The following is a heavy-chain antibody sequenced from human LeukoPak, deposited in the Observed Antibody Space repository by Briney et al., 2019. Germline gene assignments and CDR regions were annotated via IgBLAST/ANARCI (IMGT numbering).Heavy chain of an antibody. CDR1: GYTFTGYY. V-gene: IGHV1-2*02. CDR3: ARVSGWYTESGFDY. J-gene: IGHJ4*02. D-gene: IGHD6-19*01. CDR2: INPNSGGT. Sequence: ASVKVSCKASGYTFTGYYMHWVRQAPGQGLEWMGWINPNSGGTNYAQKFQGRVTMTRDTSISTAYMELSRLRSDDTAVYYCARVSGWYTESGFDYWGQGTLVTVSS.